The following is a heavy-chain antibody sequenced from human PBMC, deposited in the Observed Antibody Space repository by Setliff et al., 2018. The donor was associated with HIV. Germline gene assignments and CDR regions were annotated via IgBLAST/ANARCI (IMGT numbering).Heavy chain of an antibody. CDR1: GYIFTDYW. CDR2: IYPGDSDT. CDR3: ARAPRSPLRWRDNLLSSSSFFMDV. D-gene: IGHD2-21*01. J-gene: IGHJ6*03. V-gene: IGHV5-51*01. Sequence: PGESLKISCEASGYIFTDYWIGWVRQMPGKGLEWMGIIYPGDSDTGYSPSFQGQVTFSADKSISAVYLQWDSLKASDSDIYYCARAPRSPLRWRDNLLSSSSFFMDVWGKGTTVTVSS.